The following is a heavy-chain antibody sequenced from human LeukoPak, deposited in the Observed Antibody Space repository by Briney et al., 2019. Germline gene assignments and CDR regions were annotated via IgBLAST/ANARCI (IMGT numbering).Heavy chain of an antibody. CDR1: GFTFSNYA. J-gene: IGHJ4*02. V-gene: IGHV3-23*01. CDR3: AKEIPGRNVDY. CDR2: ISGGGSIT. Sequence: GGSLRLSCAASGFTFSNYAMSWVRQAPGKGLEWVSAISGGGSITYYADSVKGRFTISRDNSKNTLYLQMNSLRAEDTAVYYCAKEIPGRNVDYWGQGTLVTVSS.